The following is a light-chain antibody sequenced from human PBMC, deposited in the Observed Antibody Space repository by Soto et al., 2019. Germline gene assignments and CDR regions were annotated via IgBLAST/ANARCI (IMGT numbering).Light chain of an antibody. CDR2: DVD. CDR3: CSYAGGNTYV. V-gene: IGLV2-11*01. CDR1: SSDVGGYKY. J-gene: IGLJ1*01. Sequence: QSALTRPRAVSGSPGQSVTISCTGTSSDVGGYKYVSWYQQHPGKAPKLVIYDVDKRPSGVPDRFSGSKSGNTASLTISGLQAEDEADYYCCSYAGGNTYVFGTGTKVTVL.